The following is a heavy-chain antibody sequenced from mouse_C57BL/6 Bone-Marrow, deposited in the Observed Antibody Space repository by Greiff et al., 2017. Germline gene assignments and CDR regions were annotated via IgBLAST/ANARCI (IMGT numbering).Heavy chain of an antibody. V-gene: IGHV1-64*01. D-gene: IGHD2-5*01. CDR2: IHPNSGST. J-gene: IGHJ3*01. CDR3: ARQTCGVTTEFAH. CDR1: GYTFTSYC. Sequence: QVQLQQSGAELVKPGASVKLSCKASGYTFTSYCMHWVKQRPGQGLEWIGMIHPNSGSTNYNEQFKSKATLTADKSSSTAYLQLSSLTSEDSAVYVGARQTCGVTTEFAHWGKGTPLTVSA.